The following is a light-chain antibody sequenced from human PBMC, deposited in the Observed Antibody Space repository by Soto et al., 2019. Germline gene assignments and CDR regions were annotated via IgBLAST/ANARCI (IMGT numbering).Light chain of an antibody. CDR1: RSVSNY. J-gene: IGKJ3*01. V-gene: IGKV1-39*01. Sequence: DIHMTQSPSSLSASLGDRVTITFRASRSVSNYLNWYQQKPGKAPTLLIYAASTLQSGVPSRISGSGSGTDFTLTISSLQPEDFATYYCQQDLRPPLTFGPGTKVDI. CDR2: AAS. CDR3: QQDLRPPLT.